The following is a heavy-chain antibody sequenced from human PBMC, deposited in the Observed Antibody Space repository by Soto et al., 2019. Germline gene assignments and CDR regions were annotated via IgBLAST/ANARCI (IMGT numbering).Heavy chain of an antibody. D-gene: IGHD3-22*01. V-gene: IGHV1-69*13. CDR2: IIPFFGVS. CDR1: GGTFNNNI. Sequence: GASVKVSCKASGGTFNNNIITWVRQGPGQGLEWMGSIIPFFGVSNYAQKFQGRLTISADEPTRTAYMELSSLRSQDTAVYYCARGAYHYDTSSYYVNYFHPWGQGTLVTV. J-gene: IGHJ5*02. CDR3: ARGAYHYDTSSYYVNYFHP.